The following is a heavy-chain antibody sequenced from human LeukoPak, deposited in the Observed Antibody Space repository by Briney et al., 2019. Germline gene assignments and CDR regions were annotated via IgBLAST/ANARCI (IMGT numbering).Heavy chain of an antibody. CDR2: IRYDGSNK. CDR1: GFTFSSYG. V-gene: IGHV3-30*02. CDR3: AKERQTSLYGSGYSYYFDY. Sequence: PGGSLRLSCAASGFTFSSYGMHWVRQAPGKGLEWVAFIRYDGSNKYYADSVKGRFTISRDNSKNTLYLQMNSLRAEDTAVYYCAKERQTSLYGSGYSYYFDYWGQGTLVTVSS. D-gene: IGHD3-10*01. J-gene: IGHJ4*02.